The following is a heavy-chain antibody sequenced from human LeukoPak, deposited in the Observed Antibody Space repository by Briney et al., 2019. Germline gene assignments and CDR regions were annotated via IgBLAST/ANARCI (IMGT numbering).Heavy chain of an antibody. V-gene: IGHV4-59*01. CDR3: ASSIAARPDYXFDX. Sequence: SETLSLTCTVSGGSISSYYWSWIRQPPGKGLEWIGYIYYSGSTNYNPSLKSRVTISVDTSKNQFSLKLSSVTAADTALYYCASSIAARPDYXFDXWGQGXLVTV. D-gene: IGHD6-6*01. CDR1: GGSISSYY. J-gene: IGHJ4*02. CDR2: IYYSGST.